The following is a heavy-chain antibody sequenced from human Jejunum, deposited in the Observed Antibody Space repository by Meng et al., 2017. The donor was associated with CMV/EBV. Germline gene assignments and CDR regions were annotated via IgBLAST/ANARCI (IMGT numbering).Heavy chain of an antibody. V-gene: IGHV3-23*01. CDR3: VKGYGMDV. CDR2: FGGSGGGT. Sequence: SCAASGFTVSNYLMGWVRQAPGKGLVWVSSFGGSGGGTFYADSVKGRFTISRDNSRNTLYLQMNSLRAEDTAVYYCVKGYGMDVWGQGTTVTVSS. J-gene: IGHJ6*02. CDR1: GFTVSNYL.